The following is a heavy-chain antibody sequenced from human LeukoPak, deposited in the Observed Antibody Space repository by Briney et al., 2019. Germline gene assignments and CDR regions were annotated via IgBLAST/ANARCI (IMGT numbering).Heavy chain of an antibody. CDR1: GGSISYYY. J-gene: IGHJ4*02. CDR2: IYYSGST. V-gene: IGHV4-59*01. Sequence: SETLSLTCTVSGGSISYYYWSWIRQPPGKGLEWIGYIYYSGSTNYNPSLKSRVTISVDTSKNQFSLKLSSVTAADTAVYYCARVVSSGYYPDYWGQGTLVTVSS. CDR3: ARVVSSGYYPDY. D-gene: IGHD3-22*01.